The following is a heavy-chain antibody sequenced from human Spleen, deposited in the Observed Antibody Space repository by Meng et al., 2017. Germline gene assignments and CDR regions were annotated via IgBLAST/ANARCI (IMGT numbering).Heavy chain of an antibody. CDR3: ATIRAAAHPFDI. J-gene: IGHJ3*02. V-gene: IGHV4-39*07. Sequence: GSLRLSCTVSGGSISSSSYYWGWIRQPPGKGLEWIGSIYYSGSTYYNPSLKSRVTISVDTSKNQFSLKLSSVTAADTAVYYCATIRAAAHPFDIWGQGTMVTVSS. CDR1: GGSISSSSYY. D-gene: IGHD6-13*01. CDR2: IYYSGST.